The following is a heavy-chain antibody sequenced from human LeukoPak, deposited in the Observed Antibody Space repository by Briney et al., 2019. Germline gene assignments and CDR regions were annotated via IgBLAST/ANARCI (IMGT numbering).Heavy chain of an antibody. CDR2: INHSGST. V-gene: IGHV4-34*01. CDR1: GGSFSGYY. D-gene: IGHD3-10*01. J-gene: IGHJ4*02. Sequence: KSSETLSLTCAVYGGSFSGYYWSWIRQPPGKGLEWIGEINHSGSTNYNPSLKSRVTISVDTSKNQFSLKLSSVTAADTAVYYCARGGVRAFDYWGQGTLVTVSS. CDR3: ARGGVRAFDY.